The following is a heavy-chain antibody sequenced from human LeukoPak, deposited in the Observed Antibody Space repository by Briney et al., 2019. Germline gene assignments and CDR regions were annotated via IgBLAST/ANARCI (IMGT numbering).Heavy chain of an antibody. D-gene: IGHD1-26*01. CDR2: IYHSGST. V-gene: IGHV4-38-2*02. J-gene: IGHJ3*02. CDR3: ARLRWELPNDAFDI. Sequence: SETLSLTCTVSGYSISSGYYWGWIRQPPGKGLEWIGSIYHSGSTYYNPSLKSRVTISVDTSKNQFSLKLTSVTAADTAVYYCARLRWELPNDAFDIWGQGTMVTVSS. CDR1: GYSISSGYY.